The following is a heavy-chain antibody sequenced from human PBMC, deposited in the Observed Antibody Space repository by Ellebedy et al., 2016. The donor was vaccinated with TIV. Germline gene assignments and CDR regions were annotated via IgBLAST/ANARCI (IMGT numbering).Heavy chain of an antibody. D-gene: IGHD3-16*01. CDR3: ARDRDFESCAYDH. V-gene: IGHV3-53*01. CDR2: LYTTGTT. J-gene: IGHJ4*02. Sequence: GESLKISCAASGFSVSGNYMTWVRQAPGKGLEWVSVLYTTGTTYYADSVKGRFTISRDNSKNTLYLQMNSLRVEDTAVYYCARDRDFESCAYDHWGQGTLVAVSS. CDR1: GFSVSGNY.